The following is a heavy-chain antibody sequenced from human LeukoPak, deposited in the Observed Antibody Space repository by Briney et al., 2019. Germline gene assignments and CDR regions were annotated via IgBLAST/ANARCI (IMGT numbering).Heavy chain of an antibody. J-gene: IGHJ4*02. CDR3: ARGFLAGETYYFDY. V-gene: IGHV1-69*05. CDR2: IIPIFGTA. Sequence: SVKVSCKASGGTFSSYAISWVRQAPGQGLEWMGRIIPIFGTANYAQKFQGRVTITTDESTSTAYMELSSLRSEDTAVYYCARGFLAGETYYFDYWGQGILVTVSS. D-gene: IGHD3-16*01. CDR1: GGTFSSYA.